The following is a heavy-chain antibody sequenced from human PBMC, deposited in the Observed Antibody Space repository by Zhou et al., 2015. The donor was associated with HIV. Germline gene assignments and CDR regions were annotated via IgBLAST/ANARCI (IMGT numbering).Heavy chain of an antibody. CDR1: GGTFSSYA. D-gene: IGHD3-22*01. CDR2: IIPIFGTA. V-gene: IGHV1-69*06. CDR3: ARGSQYYDSGRHYSVPYYFDY. Sequence: QVQLVQSGAEVKKPGSSVKVSCKASGGTFSSYAISWVRQAPGQGLEWMGGIIPIFGTANYAQKFQGRVTVTRDTSTSTVYMELSSLTSEDTAVYYCARGSQYYDSGRHYSVPYYFDYWGQGTLVTVSP. J-gene: IGHJ4*02.